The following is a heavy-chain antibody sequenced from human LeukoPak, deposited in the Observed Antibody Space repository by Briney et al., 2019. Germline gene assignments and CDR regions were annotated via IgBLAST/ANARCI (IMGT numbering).Heavy chain of an antibody. Sequence: GGSLRLSCAASGFTSSSYGMHWVGQAPGKGLGGGAVISYDGSNKYYADSVKGRFTISRDNAKNSLYLQMNSLRAEDTAVYYCARVLKSGSYSPFDYWGQGTLVTVSS. CDR2: ISYDGSNK. CDR3: ARVLKSGSYSPFDY. V-gene: IGHV3-30*03. D-gene: IGHD1-26*01. CDR1: GFTSSSYG. J-gene: IGHJ4*02.